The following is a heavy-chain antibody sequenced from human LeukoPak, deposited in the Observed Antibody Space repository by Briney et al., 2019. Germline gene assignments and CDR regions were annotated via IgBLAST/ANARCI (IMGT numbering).Heavy chain of an antibody. Sequence: PTQTLSLTCTVSGGSISSGGYYWSWIRQPPGKGLEWIGYIYHSGSTYYNPSLKSRVTISVDRSKNQFSLKLSSVTAADTAVYYCARSARAAGGVPFDYWGQGTLVTVSS. CDR3: ARSARAAGGVPFDY. V-gene: IGHV4-30-2*01. CDR1: GGSISSGGYY. J-gene: IGHJ4*02. CDR2: IYHSGST. D-gene: IGHD6-13*01.